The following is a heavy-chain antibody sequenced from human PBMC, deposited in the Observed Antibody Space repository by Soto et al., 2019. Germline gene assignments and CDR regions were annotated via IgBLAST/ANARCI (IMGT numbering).Heavy chain of an antibody. J-gene: IGHJ6*02. CDR3: AKEVWSGPMDV. V-gene: IGHV3-30*18. CDR2: ISYDGSNK. CDR1: GFTFSSYG. Sequence: QVQLVESGGGVVQPGRSLRRSCAASGFTFSSYGMHWVRQAPGKGLEWVAVISYDGSNKYYADSVKGRFTISRDNSKNTLYLQMNSLRAEDTAVYYCAKEVWSGPMDVWGQGTTGTVSS. D-gene: IGHD3-3*01.